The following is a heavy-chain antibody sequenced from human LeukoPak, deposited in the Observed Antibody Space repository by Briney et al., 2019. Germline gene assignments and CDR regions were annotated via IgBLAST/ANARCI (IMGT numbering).Heavy chain of an antibody. J-gene: IGHJ4*02. CDR1: GGSISSGGYY. CDR2: IYHSGST. Sequence: SETLSLTCTVSGGSISSGGYYWSWIRQPPGKGLEWIGYIYHSGSTYYNPSLKSRVTISVDRSKNQFSLKLSSVTAADTAVYYCARFTYCSSTSCLAGDYWGQGTLVTVSS. CDR3: ARFTYCSSTSCLAGDY. V-gene: IGHV4-30-2*01. D-gene: IGHD2-2*01.